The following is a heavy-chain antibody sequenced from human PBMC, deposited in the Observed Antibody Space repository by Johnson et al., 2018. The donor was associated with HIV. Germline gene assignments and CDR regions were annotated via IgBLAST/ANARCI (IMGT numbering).Heavy chain of an antibody. CDR2: ISWNSGSI. J-gene: IGHJ3*02. CDR1: GFTFDDYA. D-gene: IGHD5-12*01. CDR3: AKVGSGYDLVDAFDI. V-gene: IGHV3-9*01. Sequence: VQLVESGGGLVQPGRSLRLSCAASGFTFDDYAMHWVRHAPGKGLEWVSGISWNSGSIGYADSVKGRFTISRDNAKNSLYLQMNSLRAEDTALYYCAKVGSGYDLVDAFDIWGQGTMVTVSS.